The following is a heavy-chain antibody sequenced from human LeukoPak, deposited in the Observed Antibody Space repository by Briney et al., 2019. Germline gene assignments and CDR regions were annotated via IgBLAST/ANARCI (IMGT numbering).Heavy chain of an antibody. V-gene: IGHV1-2*02. Sequence: ASVKVSCKASGYTFTGYYMHWVRQAPGQGLEWMGWINPNSGGTNYAQKFQGRVTMTRDTSISTAYMELSRLRSEDTAVYYCARPDKSSGWYLLWYWGQGTLVTVSS. J-gene: IGHJ4*02. D-gene: IGHD6-19*01. CDR3: ARPDKSSGWYLLWY. CDR1: GYTFTGYY. CDR2: INPNSGGT.